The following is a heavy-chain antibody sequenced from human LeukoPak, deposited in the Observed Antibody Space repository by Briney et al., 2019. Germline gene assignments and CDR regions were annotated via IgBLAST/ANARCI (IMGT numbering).Heavy chain of an antibody. CDR3: ARDNPGYHANWFDP. Sequence: PGGSLRLSCAASGFTFINAWMSWVRQAPGKGLEWVAVISYDGSNKYYADSVKGRFTISRDNSKNTLYLQMNSLRAEDTAVYYCARDNPGYHANWFDPWGQGTLVTVSS. J-gene: IGHJ5*02. D-gene: IGHD6-13*01. V-gene: IGHV3-30-3*01. CDR1: GFTFINAW. CDR2: ISYDGSNK.